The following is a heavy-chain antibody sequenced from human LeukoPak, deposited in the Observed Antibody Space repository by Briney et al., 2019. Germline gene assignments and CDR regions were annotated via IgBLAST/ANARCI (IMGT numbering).Heavy chain of an antibody. CDR3: ARIVSSSFSN. J-gene: IGHJ4*02. Sequence: SETLSLTCAVYGGSFSGYYWSWIRQPPGKGLEWIGEINHSGSTYYNPSLKSRVTISVDTSKNQFSLKLSSVTAADTAVYYCARIVSSSFSNWGQGTLVTVSS. CDR1: GGSFSGYY. V-gene: IGHV4-34*09. CDR2: INHSGST. D-gene: IGHD6-13*01.